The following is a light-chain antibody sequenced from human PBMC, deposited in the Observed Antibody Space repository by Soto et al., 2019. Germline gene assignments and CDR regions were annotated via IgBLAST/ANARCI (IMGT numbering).Light chain of an antibody. V-gene: IGLV2-11*01. CDR2: DVT. CDR1: GSDVGAYNY. CDR3: QSFDNSLSGSYV. Sequence: QSALTQPRSVSGSPGQSVTISCAGTGSDVGAYNYVSWYQQHPGKAPKLIIYDVTKRPSGVPDRFSGSKSGNTASLTISGLQAEDEADYYCQSFDNSLSGSYVFGSGTKVTVL. J-gene: IGLJ1*01.